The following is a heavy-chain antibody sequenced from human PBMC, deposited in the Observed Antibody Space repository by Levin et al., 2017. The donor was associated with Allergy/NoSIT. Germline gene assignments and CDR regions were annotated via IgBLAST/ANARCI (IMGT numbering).Heavy chain of an antibody. CDR1: GFTFGSYW. CDR3: ARESRLAFDV. V-gene: IGHV3-74*01. CDR2: INSDGSST. J-gene: IGHJ3*01. Sequence: GESLKISCAASGFTFGSYWMHWVRQAPGKGPVWVLRINSDGSSTTYADSVKGRFTISRDNAKNTLYLQMSSLRAEDTAVYYCARESRLAFDVWGQGTVVTVSS.